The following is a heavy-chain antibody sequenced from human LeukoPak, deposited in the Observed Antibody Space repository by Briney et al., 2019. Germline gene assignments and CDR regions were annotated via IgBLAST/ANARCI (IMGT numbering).Heavy chain of an antibody. V-gene: IGHV4-31*11. CDR3: ARGLGIAAAGPSFDI. J-gene: IGHJ3*02. D-gene: IGHD6-13*01. CDR2: IYYSGST. CDR1: GGSISSGGYY. Sequence: SEALSLTCAVSGGSISSGGYYWSWIRQHPGKGLEWIGYIYYSGSTNYNPSLKSRVTISVDTSKNQFSLKLSSVTAADTAVYYCARGLGIAAAGPSFDIWGQGTMVTVSS.